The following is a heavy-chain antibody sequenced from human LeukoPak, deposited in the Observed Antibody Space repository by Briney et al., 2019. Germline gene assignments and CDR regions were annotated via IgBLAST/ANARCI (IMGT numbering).Heavy chain of an antibody. D-gene: IGHD6-19*01. J-gene: IGHJ4*02. Sequence: PSGTPSLTCIVSGGSISSYYWSWIRQPAGKGLEWIGQIHTSGSTNYNPSLKSRVAMSVDTSKNQFSLELSSVTAADTAVYYCAGRAQTTGWSFDYWGQGALVTVSS. CDR2: IHTSGST. CDR1: GGSISSYY. V-gene: IGHV4-4*07. CDR3: AGRAQTTGWSFDY.